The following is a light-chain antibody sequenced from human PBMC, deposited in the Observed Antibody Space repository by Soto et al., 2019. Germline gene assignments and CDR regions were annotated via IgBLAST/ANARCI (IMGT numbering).Light chain of an antibody. CDR3: QQYSDWTLT. CDR2: GAS. CDR1: QSVSSN. V-gene: IGKV3D-15*01. Sequence: EIVMTQSPATLSVSPGERATLSCRASQSVSSNLAWYQQKPSQAPRLLIFGASTRATGTPARFSGSGSETEFTLTISSLQSEDFAVYYCQQYSDWTLTFGGGTKVEIK. J-gene: IGKJ4*01.